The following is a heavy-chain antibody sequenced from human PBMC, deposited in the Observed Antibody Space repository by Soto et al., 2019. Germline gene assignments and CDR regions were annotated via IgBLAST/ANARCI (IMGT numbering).Heavy chain of an antibody. CDR1: GFTFSDYA. Sequence: GGSLRLCCAASGFTFSDYAMHGVRQAPGKGLEWVAIISFDGSNEHYADSVQGRFTISRDNSENTLYLQMNSLRADDTAVYYCARPVATVIFYSGMDVWGQGTTVTVSS. CDR3: ARPVATVIFYSGMDV. J-gene: IGHJ6*02. V-gene: IGHV3-30-3*01. CDR2: ISFDGSNE. D-gene: IGHD4-17*01.